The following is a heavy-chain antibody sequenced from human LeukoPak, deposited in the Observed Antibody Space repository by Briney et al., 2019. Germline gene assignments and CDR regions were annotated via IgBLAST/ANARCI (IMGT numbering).Heavy chain of an antibody. Sequence: SETLSLTCGVYGGSFSAYYWSWIRQPPGKGPEWLGEIDHSGGANYNPSPKNRVTISVDTSKNQFSLRLSDVTAADTAVYYCARARRDSGYYLIDIWGQGALVTVSS. CDR1: GGSFSAYY. CDR2: IDHSGGA. J-gene: IGHJ4*02. V-gene: IGHV4-34*01. D-gene: IGHD3-3*01. CDR3: ARARRDSGYYLIDI.